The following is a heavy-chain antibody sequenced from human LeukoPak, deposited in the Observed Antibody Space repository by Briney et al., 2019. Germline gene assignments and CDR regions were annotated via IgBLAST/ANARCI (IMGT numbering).Heavy chain of an antibody. D-gene: IGHD2-2*01. CDR2: ISYDGCNK. V-gene: IGHV3-30*04. CDR3: ARVDCSSTSGRRKRTVGLACDI. CDR1: GFTFSSYA. Sequence: GVSLRLSCAASGFTFSSYAMLWVRQAPGKGLEWVAVISYDGCNKYYADSVKGRFTISRDNSKNTLYLQMNSPRAEDTAVYYCARVDCSSTSGRRKRTVGLACDIWGQGTMVTVSS. J-gene: IGHJ3*02.